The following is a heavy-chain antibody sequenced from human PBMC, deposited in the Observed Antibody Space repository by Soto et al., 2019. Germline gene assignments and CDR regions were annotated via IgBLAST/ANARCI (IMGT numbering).Heavy chain of an antibody. J-gene: IGHJ4*02. CDR3: TTGYSAYVFRIPFDS. V-gene: IGHV3-15*07. CDR1: GFTFSNAW. Sequence: GGSLRLSCAASGFTFSNAWMNWVRQAPGKGLEWVGRIKSKTDGGTTDYAAPVKGRFTISRDDSKNTLYLQMNSLKTEDTAVYYCTTGYSAYVFRIPFDSWGQGTLVTVSS. D-gene: IGHD5-12*01. CDR2: IKSKTDGGTT.